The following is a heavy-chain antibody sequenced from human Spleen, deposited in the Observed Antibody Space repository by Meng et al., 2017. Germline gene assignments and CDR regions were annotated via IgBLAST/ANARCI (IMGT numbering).Heavy chain of an antibody. Sequence: GSLRLSCAASGFTFSDYYMSWIHQAPGKGLEWIGEINHSGSTNYNPSLKSRVTISVDTSKNQFSLKLSSVTAADTAVYYCARGLEWFDWSPQIYYYYGMDVWGQGTMVTVSS. D-gene: IGHD3-3*01. CDR1: GFTFSDYY. V-gene: IGHV4-34*01. CDR2: INHSGST. CDR3: ARGLEWFDWSPQIYYYYGMDV. J-gene: IGHJ6*02.